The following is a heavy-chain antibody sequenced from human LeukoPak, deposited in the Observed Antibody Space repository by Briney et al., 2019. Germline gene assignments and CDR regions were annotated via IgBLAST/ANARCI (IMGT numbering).Heavy chain of an antibody. D-gene: IGHD3-10*01. CDR2: INSDGSST. CDR3: ASSITMVRGVY. V-gene: IGHV3-74*01. J-gene: IGHJ4*02. CDR1: GFTFSSYW. Sequence: GGSLRLSCAASGFTFSSYWMHWVRQAPGKGLVWVSRINSDGSSTSYADSVKGRFTISRDNAKNTLYLQMNSLRAEDTAVYYCASSITMVRGVYWGQGTLVTVSS.